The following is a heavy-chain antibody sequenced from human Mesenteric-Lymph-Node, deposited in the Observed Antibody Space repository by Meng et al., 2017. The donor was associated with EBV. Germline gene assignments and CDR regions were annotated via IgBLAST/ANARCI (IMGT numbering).Heavy chain of an antibody. V-gene: IGHV1-2*06. D-gene: IGHD1-26*01. J-gene: IGHJ4*02. CDR3: ARDDHSGRGEPFDY. CDR2: INPQNDFT. Sequence: QGQLVQAGAEVKTPGASVRVSCKASGYIFTGYYVHWVRQAPGQGLEWMGRINPQNDFTIYAQKFQDRVTMTRDTSISTLYLDLGSLTSDDTATYYCARDDHSGRGEPFDYWGQGTLVTVSS. CDR1: GYIFTGYY.